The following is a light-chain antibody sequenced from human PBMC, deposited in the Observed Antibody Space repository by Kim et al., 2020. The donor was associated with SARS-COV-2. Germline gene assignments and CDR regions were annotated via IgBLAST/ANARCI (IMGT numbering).Light chain of an antibody. J-gene: IGLJ3*02. CDR2: LHSHGSH. Sequence: GASVKLTCTLSSGHSSSAIVWHQQQPGKGPPYLMRLHSHGSHMQGDGTPERFSGPSSGAAHYLTTSSLQSEDGADNSFQTWATGMVFGGGTQLTVL. CDR1: SGHSSSA. CDR3: QTWATGMV. V-gene: IGLV4-69*01.